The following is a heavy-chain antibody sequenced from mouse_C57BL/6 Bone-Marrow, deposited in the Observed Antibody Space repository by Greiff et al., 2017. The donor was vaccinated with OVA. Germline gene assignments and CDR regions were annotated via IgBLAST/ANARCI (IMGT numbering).Heavy chain of an antibody. Sequence: EVQLQQSGPELVKPGASVKISCKASGYTFTDYYMNWVKQSHGKSLEWIGDINPNNGGTSYNQKFKGKATLTVDKSSSTAYMELRSLTSEDSAVYYCAREVYYGSSYTDYWGQGTTLTVSS. J-gene: IGHJ2*01. V-gene: IGHV1-26*01. CDR2: INPNNGGT. CDR1: GYTFTDYY. CDR3: AREVYYGSSYTDY. D-gene: IGHD1-1*01.